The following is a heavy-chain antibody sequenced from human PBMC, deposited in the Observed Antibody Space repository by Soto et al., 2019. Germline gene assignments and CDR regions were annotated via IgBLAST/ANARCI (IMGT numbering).Heavy chain of an antibody. D-gene: IGHD6-13*01. V-gene: IGHV3-30*18. CDR2: ISYGGSNK. Sequence: GGSLRLSCAASGFTFSSYGMHWVRQAPGKGLEWVAVISYGGSNKYYADSVKGRFTISRDNSKNTLYLQMNSLRAEDTAVYYCANGGSIAAAGLLFDYWGQGTLVTVSS. J-gene: IGHJ4*02. CDR3: ANGGSIAAAGLLFDY. CDR1: GFTFSSYG.